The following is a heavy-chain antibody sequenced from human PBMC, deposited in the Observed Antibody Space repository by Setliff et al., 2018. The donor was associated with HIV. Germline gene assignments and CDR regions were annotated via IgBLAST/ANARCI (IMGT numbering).Heavy chain of an antibody. D-gene: IGHD7-27*01. CDR3: ARGWGHDGFDF. CDR1: GRSFSGYY. Sequence: SETLSLTCAVYGRSFSGYYWNWIRQSPGKGLEWIGEINHSGGTNYNPSLKIRVTMSIDTYKNQFSLNVSSVAAADTAVYYCARGWGHDGFDFWGQGTMVTVSS. V-gene: IGHV4-34*01. CDR2: INHSGGT. J-gene: IGHJ3*01.